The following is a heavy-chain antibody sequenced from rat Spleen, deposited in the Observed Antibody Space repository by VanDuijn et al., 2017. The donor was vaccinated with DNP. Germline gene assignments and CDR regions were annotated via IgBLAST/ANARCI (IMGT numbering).Heavy chain of an antibody. CDR2: VRTSDGKT. CDR3: TTDFERGY. J-gene: IGHJ2*01. CDR1: GFTFSNYN. V-gene: IGHV5-27*01. D-gene: IGHD1-11*01. Sequence: EVQLVESGGGLVRPGRSLKLSCVASGFTFSNYNMAWVRQAPKKGLEWVATVRTSDGKTYYPDSVKGRFTISRDNARSTLYLQMDSLRSEDTATYYCTTDFERGYWGQGVMVTVSS.